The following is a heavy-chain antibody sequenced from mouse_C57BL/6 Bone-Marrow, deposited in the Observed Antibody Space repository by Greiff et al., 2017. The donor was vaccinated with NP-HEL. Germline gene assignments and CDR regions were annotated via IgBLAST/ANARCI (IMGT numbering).Heavy chain of an antibody. Sequence: QLQQSGAELARPGASVKLSCKASGYTFTSYGISWVKQRTGQGLEWIGEIYPRSGNTYYNEKFKGKATLTADKSSSTAYMELRSLTSEDSAVYFCARDYGNWAWFAYWGQGTLVTVSA. CDR2: IYPRSGNT. CDR3: ARDYGNWAWFAY. D-gene: IGHD2-1*01. J-gene: IGHJ3*01. V-gene: IGHV1-81*01. CDR1: GYTFTSYG.